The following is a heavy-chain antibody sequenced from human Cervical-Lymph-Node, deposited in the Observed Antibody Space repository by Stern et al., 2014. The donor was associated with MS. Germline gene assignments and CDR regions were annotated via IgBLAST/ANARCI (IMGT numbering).Heavy chain of an antibody. CDR2: MYWDDQK. CDR3: AHRTAGPFDY. J-gene: IGHJ4*02. Sequence: QVTLKESGPAPVKPTQTLTLTCTFSGFSLSTSGLGVGWIRQPPGEALEWLAYMYWDDQKRYSPSLKSRLTITKDTSKNQVVLTLTNVDPVDTATYYCAHRTAGPFDYWGQGTLVTVSS. V-gene: IGHV2-5*02. CDR1: GFSLSTSGLG.